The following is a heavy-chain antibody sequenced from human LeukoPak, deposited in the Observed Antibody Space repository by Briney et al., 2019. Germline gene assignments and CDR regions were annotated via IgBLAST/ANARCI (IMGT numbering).Heavy chain of an antibody. J-gene: IGHJ5*02. D-gene: IGHD4-17*01. Sequence: ASVKVSCKASGYTFTSYGISLVRQAPGQGLEWMGWISAYNGNTNYAQKLQGRVTMTTDTSTSTAYMELRSLRSDDTAVYYCARDTQDYGDYAPWFDPWGQGTLVTVSS. CDR3: ARDTQDYGDYAPWFDP. CDR1: GYTFTSYG. V-gene: IGHV1-18*01. CDR2: ISAYNGNT.